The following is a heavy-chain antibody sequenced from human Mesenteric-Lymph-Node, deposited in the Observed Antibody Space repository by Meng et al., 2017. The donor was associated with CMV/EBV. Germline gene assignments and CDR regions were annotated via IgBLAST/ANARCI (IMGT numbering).Heavy chain of an antibody. D-gene: IGHD5-18*01. CDR3: ARGWVQLWFSYYYYGMDV. CDR2: IIPILGIA. J-gene: IGHJ6*02. V-gene: IGHV1-69*10. Sequence: SVKVSCKASGGTFSSYAISWVRQAPGQGLEWMGGIIPILGIANYAQKFQGRVTITADKSTSTAYMELSSLRSEDTAVYYCARGWVQLWFSYYYYGMDVWGQGTTVTVSS. CDR1: GGTFSSYA.